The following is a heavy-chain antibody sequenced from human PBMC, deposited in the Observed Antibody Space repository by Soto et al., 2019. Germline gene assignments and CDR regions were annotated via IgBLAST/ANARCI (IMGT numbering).Heavy chain of an antibody. Sequence: GASVKVSCKASGYTFTSYAMHWVRQAPGQRLEWMGWINAGNGNTKYSQKFQGRVTITRDTSASTAYMELSSLRSEDTAVYYCASHGDRTNNYYYYGMDVWGQGTTVTVSS. CDR2: INAGNGNT. CDR1: GYTFTSYA. D-gene: IGHD4-17*01. J-gene: IGHJ6*02. CDR3: ASHGDRTNNYYYYGMDV. V-gene: IGHV1-3*01.